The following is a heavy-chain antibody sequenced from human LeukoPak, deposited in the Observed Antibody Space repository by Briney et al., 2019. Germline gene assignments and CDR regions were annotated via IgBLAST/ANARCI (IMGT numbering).Heavy chain of an antibody. Sequence: GGSLRLSCAASGFTFSIYGLSWVRQAPGKGLEWVSTISGSGNSRYHGDSVKGRFTISRDNPKNTLYLQMNSLRAEDTAVYYCAKDVDQYYFDYWGQGTLVTVSS. V-gene: IGHV3-23*01. D-gene: IGHD2-15*01. CDR2: ISGSGNSR. CDR3: AKDVDQYYFDY. J-gene: IGHJ4*02. CDR1: GFTFSIYG.